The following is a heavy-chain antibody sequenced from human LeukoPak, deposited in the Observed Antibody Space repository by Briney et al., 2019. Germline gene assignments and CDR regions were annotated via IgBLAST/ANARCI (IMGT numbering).Heavy chain of an antibody. J-gene: IGHJ6*02. CDR3: ARVAGSYYYYGMDV. CDR2: IWYDGSNK. V-gene: IGHV3-33*01. Sequence: PGRSLRLSCAASGFTFSSYGMHWVRQAPGKGLEWVAVIWYDGSNKYYADSVKGRFTISRDNSKNTLYLQMNSLRAEDTAVYYCARVAGSYYYYGMDVWGQGTTVTVSS. CDR1: GFTFSSYG. D-gene: IGHD6-13*01.